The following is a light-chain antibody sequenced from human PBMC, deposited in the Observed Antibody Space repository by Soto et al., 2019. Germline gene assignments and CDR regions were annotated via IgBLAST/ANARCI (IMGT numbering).Light chain of an antibody. V-gene: IGKV2-28*01. Sequence: EIVMTQSPLSLPDTPGEPASSSCRSSQSLLHSNGYNYLDWYLQKPGQSPQLLIYLGSNRASGVPDRFSGSGSGTDFTLKISRVEAEDVGVYYCMQALQTPRTFGQGTKVEIK. J-gene: IGKJ1*01. CDR2: LGS. CDR3: MQALQTPRT. CDR1: QSLLHSNGYNY.